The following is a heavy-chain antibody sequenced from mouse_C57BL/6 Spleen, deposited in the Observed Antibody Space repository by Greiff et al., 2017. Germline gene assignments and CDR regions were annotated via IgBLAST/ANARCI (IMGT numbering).Heavy chain of an antibody. J-gene: IGHJ3*01. V-gene: IGHV1-62-2*01. Sequence: VQLQQSGAELVKPGASVKLSCTASGYTFTEYTMHWVQQRSGQGLEWIGWIYPGSGSIKYNETFKGKATLTADKSSSTVYMELSRLTSEDSAVYFCARHEDERTGTFAYWGQGTLLTVSA. CDR2: IYPGSGSI. CDR1: GYTFTEYT. CDR3: ARHEDERTGTFAY. D-gene: IGHD4-1*01.